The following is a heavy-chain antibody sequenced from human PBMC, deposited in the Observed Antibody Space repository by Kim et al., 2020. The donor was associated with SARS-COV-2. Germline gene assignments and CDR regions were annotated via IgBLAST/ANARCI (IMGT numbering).Heavy chain of an antibody. CDR3: ARDWSDYYDSSGYYPDY. D-gene: IGHD3-22*01. CDR2: ISSSSSYT. V-gene: IGHV3-11*05. Sequence: GGSLRLSCAASGFTFSDYYMSWIRQAPGKGLEWVSYISSSSSYTNYADSVKGRFTISRDNAKNSLYLQMNSLRAEDTAVYYCARDWSDYYDSSGYYPDYWGQGTLVTVS. J-gene: IGHJ4*02. CDR1: GFTFSDYY.